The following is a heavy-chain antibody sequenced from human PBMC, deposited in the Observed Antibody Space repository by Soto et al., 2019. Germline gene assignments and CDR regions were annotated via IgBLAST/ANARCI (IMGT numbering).Heavy chain of an antibody. CDR3: ARHLYSSGWYEDY. V-gene: IGHV4-59*05. Sequence: SETLSLTCTVSGGSISHYHWNWIRQPPGKGLEWIGSIYYSGSTYYNPSLKSRVTISVDTSKNQFSLKLSSVTAADTAVYYCARHLYSSGWYEDYWGQGTLVTVSS. D-gene: IGHD6-19*01. CDR2: IYYSGST. CDR1: GGSISHYH. J-gene: IGHJ4*02.